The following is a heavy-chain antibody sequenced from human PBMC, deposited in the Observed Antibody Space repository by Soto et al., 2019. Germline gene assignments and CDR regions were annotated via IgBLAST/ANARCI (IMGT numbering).Heavy chain of an antibody. CDR2: VNAGNGNT. D-gene: IGHD1-20*01. CDR1: GYTFTSYA. CDR3: ARDVGYNWNLIDY. J-gene: IGHJ4*02. V-gene: IGHV1-3*01. Sequence: QVQLVQSGAEVKKPGASVKVSCTASGYTFTSYAIHWVRQAPGLRLEWMGWVNAGNGNTKYSQKLQGRVTITRDTSASTAYMELSSLRSEDTAVYYCARDVGYNWNLIDYWGQGTLVTVSS.